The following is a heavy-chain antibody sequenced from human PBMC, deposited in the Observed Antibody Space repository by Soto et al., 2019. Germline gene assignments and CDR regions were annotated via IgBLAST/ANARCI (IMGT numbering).Heavy chain of an antibody. CDR2: IYYSGST. V-gene: IGHV4-31*03. CDR1: GGSISSGGYY. Sequence: SETLSLTCTVSGGSISSGGYYWSWIRQHPGKGLEWIGYIYYSGSTYYNPSLKSRVTISVDTSKNQFSLKLSSVTAADTAVYYCARGRSDGILEWLLPYNWFDPWGQGTLVTVSS. D-gene: IGHD3-3*01. CDR3: ARGRSDGILEWLLPYNWFDP. J-gene: IGHJ5*02.